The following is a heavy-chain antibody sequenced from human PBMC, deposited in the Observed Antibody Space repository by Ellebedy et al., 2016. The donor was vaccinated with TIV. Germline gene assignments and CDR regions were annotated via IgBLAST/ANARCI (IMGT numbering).Heavy chain of an antibody. CDR2: IYYSGST. Sequence: GSLRLXXTVSGGSISSSSSYWGWIRQPPGKGLEWIGSIYYSGSTYYNPSLKSRVTISVDTSKNQFSLKLSSVTAADTAVYYCARPYSSSRGRPTYYYYYMDVWGKGTTVTVSS. J-gene: IGHJ6*03. D-gene: IGHD6-13*01. CDR1: GGSISSSSSY. CDR3: ARPYSSSRGRPTYYYYYMDV. V-gene: IGHV4-39*01.